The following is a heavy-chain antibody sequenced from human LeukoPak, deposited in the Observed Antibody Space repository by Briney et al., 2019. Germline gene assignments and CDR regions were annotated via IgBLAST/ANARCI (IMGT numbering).Heavy chain of an antibody. CDR2: IYSGGTT. Sequence: PGGSLRLSCAASGFSFSSYGMHWVRQAPGKGLEWVSIIYSGGTTYYADSVKGRFTISRDDSKNTLYLQVNSLRAEDTTVYYCARGYVSNIVVIAGIFHYWGQGTLVTVSS. CDR1: GFSFSSYG. J-gene: IGHJ4*02. D-gene: IGHD2-2*01. CDR3: ARGYVSNIVVIAGIFHY. V-gene: IGHV3-53*01.